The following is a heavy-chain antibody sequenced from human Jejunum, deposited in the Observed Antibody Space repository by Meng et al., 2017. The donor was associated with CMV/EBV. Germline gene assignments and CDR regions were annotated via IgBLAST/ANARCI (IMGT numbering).Heavy chain of an antibody. CDR2: IYSDGTT. V-gene: IGHV3-53*01. CDR3: AYSSSWAHFDY. CDR1: EFSVIRNN. Sequence: CTASEFSVIRNNMTWVRQAPGKGLEWVSIIYSDGTTYFADSVKGRFTISRDKSKNTLDLQMNSLRAEDMAVYYCAYSSSWAHFDYWGQGTRVTVSS. J-gene: IGHJ4*02. D-gene: IGHD6-13*01.